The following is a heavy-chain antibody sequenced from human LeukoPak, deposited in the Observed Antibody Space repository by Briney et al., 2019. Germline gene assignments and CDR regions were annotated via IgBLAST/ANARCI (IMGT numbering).Heavy chain of an antibody. CDR2: ISYDGSNK. Sequence: GGSLRLSCAASGFTFSSYGMHWVRQAPGKGLEWVAVISYDGSNKYYADSVKGRFTISRDNSKNTLYLQMNSLRAEDTAVYYCAKEGVVVAAGSYFDYWGQGTLVTVSS. CDR1: GFTFSSYG. J-gene: IGHJ4*02. D-gene: IGHD2-15*01. V-gene: IGHV3-30*18. CDR3: AKEGVVVAAGSYFDY.